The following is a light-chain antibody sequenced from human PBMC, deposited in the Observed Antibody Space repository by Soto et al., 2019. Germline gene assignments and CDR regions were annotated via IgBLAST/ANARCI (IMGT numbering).Light chain of an antibody. CDR2: AAS. CDR1: QGISTY. CDR3: QQSYSTTWT. V-gene: IGKV1-39*01. J-gene: IGKJ1*01. Sequence: DIQMTQSPSSLSASVGDRATITCRASQGISTYLNWYQQKPGKAPKLLIYAASSLQSGVPSRFSGSGSETDFTLTISSLQPEDFATYSCQQSYSTTWTFGQGTKV.